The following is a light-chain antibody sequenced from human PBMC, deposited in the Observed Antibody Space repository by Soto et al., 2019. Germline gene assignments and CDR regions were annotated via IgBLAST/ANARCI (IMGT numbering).Light chain of an antibody. V-gene: IGLV1-40*01. J-gene: IGLJ1*01. CDR1: SSNFGAGFD. CDR2: GIT. CDR3: QSYDRRLSGYV. Sequence: QSVLTQPPSVSGAPGQWVTISCTGSSSNFGAGFDVHWYQQLPGAAPKLLIYGITNRPSGVPDRFSGSKSGTSASLAITGLQAEDEAVYYCQSYDRRLSGYVFVTGTKVTVL.